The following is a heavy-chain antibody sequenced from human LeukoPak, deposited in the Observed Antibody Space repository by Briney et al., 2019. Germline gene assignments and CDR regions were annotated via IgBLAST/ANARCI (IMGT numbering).Heavy chain of an antibody. V-gene: IGHV1-46*01. J-gene: IGHJ4*02. CDR2: IYPRDGST. CDR3: ARYQEGFDY. CDR1: GYTFTSNY. Sequence: ASVKDSCTASGYTFTSNYVLWVRLAPGQGLEWMGMIYPRDGSTSYAQKFQGRVTVTRDTSMSTVHMELSGLRSEDTAVYYCARYQEGFDYWGQGTLVTVSS.